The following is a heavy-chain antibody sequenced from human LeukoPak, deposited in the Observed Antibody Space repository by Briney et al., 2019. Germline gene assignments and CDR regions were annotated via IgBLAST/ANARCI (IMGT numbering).Heavy chain of an antibody. Sequence: GASVKVSCKASGYTFTSYDINWVRQATGQGLEWMGWMNPNSGNTGYAQKFQGRVTITRNTSISTAYMELSSLRSEDTAVYYCARAPATITGTTVAYYYYMDVWGKGTAVTVSS. CDR2: MNPNSGNT. D-gene: IGHD1-7*01. V-gene: IGHV1-8*03. CDR1: GYTFTSYD. J-gene: IGHJ6*03. CDR3: ARAPATITGTTVAYYYYMDV.